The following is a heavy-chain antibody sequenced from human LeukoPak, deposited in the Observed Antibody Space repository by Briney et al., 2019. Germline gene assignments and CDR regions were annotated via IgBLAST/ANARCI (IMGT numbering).Heavy chain of an antibody. CDR2: IISSSNTI. J-gene: IGHJ6*04. D-gene: IGHD3-10*01. Sequence: GVSLRLSRAVSGFTFSTHSMHGVRQAPGKGLEWVSYIISSSNTILYTDSVKGRFTISRDNAKNSLYLQMNSLRAEDTAVYYCARAVGHGSGSPRMDVWGKGTTVTVSS. CDR3: ARAVGHGSGSPRMDV. V-gene: IGHV3-48*01. CDR1: GFTFSTHS.